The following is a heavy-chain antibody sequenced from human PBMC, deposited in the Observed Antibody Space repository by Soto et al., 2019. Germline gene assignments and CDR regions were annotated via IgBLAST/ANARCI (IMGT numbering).Heavy chain of an antibody. CDR1: GDSISNSNYY. CDR3: ARTGYGSGRTWFDP. D-gene: IGHD3-10*01. CDR2: IYYSGST. Sequence: PSETLSLTCTISGDSISNSNYYWGWIRQPPGKGLEWIGSIYYSGSTYYNPSLKSRVTISVDTSRNQFSLKLRSVTAGDTAVYHCARTGYGSGRTWFDPWGQGTLVTVSS. J-gene: IGHJ5*02. V-gene: IGHV4-39*01.